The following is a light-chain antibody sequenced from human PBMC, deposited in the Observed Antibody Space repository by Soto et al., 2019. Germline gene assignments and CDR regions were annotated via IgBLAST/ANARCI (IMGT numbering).Light chain of an antibody. CDR2: DAS. V-gene: IGKV1-5*01. CDR1: QSISGW. J-gene: IGKJ2*01. Sequence: DIQMTQSPFTLSASVGDRVTITCRASQSISGWLAWYQQKPGRAPNLLISDASSLESGVPSRFSGSGSGTEFTLTISGLQPDDFATYDCQQYSSYSSFCQGTKLEIK. CDR3: QQYSSYSS.